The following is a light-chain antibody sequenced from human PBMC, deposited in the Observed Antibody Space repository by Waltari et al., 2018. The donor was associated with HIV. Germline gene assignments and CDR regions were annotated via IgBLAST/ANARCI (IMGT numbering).Light chain of an antibody. V-gene: IGKV3-11*01. CDR1: QTVISNY. J-gene: IGKJ2*01. Sequence: EIVLTQSPDTLSLSPGKRATLSCRASQTVISNYLAWYQQKPGQAPRLLIYDASNRATGIPARFSGSGSGTDFTLTISSLEPEDFAVYYCQQRSNWPPYTFGQGTKLEIK. CDR2: DAS. CDR3: QQRSNWPPYT.